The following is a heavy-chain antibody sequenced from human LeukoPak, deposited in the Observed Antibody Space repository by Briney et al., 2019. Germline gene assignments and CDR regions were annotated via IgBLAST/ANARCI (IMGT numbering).Heavy chain of an antibody. D-gene: IGHD6-19*01. CDR2: INPYSGGT. CDR3: ATLRRSGWYIGD. J-gene: IGHJ4*02. V-gene: IGHV1-2*02. Sequence: SVKVSCKASGYTFSDYYMHWVRQAPGQGLEWMGWINPYSGGTNYAEKFQGRVTMTRDTSMTTAYMELSSLRSDETAMYYCATLRRSGWYIGDWGQGTLVTVSS. CDR1: GYTFSDYY.